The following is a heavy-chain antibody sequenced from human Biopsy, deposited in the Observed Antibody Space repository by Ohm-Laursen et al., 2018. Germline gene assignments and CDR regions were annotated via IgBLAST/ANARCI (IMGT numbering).Heavy chain of an antibody. CDR2: IYYSGTT. CDR3: ARLGSGDYFPTFFDF. CDR1: GGSISSYY. Sequence: GTLSLTCIVSGGSISSYYWNWIRQPPGKGLEWIGYIYYSGTTDYSPSLKSRVTISIDKSKNQFFLKLSSVTAEDTAVYYCARLGSGDYFPTFFDFWGQGALVTVSS. D-gene: IGHD5-12*01. J-gene: IGHJ4*02. V-gene: IGHV4-59*01.